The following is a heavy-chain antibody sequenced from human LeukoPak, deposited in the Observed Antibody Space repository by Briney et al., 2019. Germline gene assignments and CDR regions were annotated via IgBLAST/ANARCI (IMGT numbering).Heavy chain of an antibody. V-gene: IGHV3-7*01. J-gene: IGHJ4*02. CDR3: ATLVFSGGWCPGY. CDR2: INQNGDRT. CDR1: RLTFSHYW. D-gene: IGHD6-19*01. Sequence: GGPLRLSCAAARLTFSHYWMSWVRQAPGNWLEWVAAINQNGDRTEYVDSAKGRFSISRDSASNSWDLQMSSLRVDDTALYYCATLVFSGGWCPGYWGQGTLVTVPS.